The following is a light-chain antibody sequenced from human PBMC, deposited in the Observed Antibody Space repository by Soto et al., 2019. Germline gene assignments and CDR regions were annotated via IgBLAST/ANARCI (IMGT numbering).Light chain of an antibody. Sequence: QSALTQPASVSGSPGQSITISCTGTSSYVGGYNYVSWYQQHPGKAPKLMIYDVSNRPSGVSNCFSGSKSGNTASLTISGLQAEDEADYYCSSYTSSSTLVFGGGTKLTVL. J-gene: IGLJ2*01. V-gene: IGLV2-14*01. CDR2: DVS. CDR1: SSYVGGYNY. CDR3: SSYTSSSTLV.